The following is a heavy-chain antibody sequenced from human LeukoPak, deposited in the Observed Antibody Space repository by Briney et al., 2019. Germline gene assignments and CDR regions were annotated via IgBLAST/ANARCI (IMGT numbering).Heavy chain of an antibody. V-gene: IGHV3-66*01. D-gene: IGHD4-11*01. CDR1: GFTVSGNY. CDR2: IYSDGST. CDR3: ARGTSNYFNFDH. J-gene: IGHJ4*02. Sequence: GGSLRLSCAASGFTVSGNYMSWVRQAPGNGLEWVSVIYSDGSTNYADSVKGRFTISRDNSKNTLSLQMNTLRAEDTAVYYCARGTSNYFNFDHWGQGTLVTVSS.